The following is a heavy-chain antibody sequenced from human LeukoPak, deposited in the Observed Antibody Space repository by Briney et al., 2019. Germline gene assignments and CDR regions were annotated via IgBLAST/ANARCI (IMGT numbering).Heavy chain of an antibody. J-gene: IGHJ6*03. CDR2: FYSGGST. D-gene: IGHD3-22*01. V-gene: IGHV3-53*01. Sequence: PGGSLRLSCAASGFTVSSNYMRWVRQAPGRGREWVSVFYSGGSTNYADSVKGRFTISRDNSKNTLYLQMNSLRAEDTAVYYCAREWEGYYDSSGYRLPSYYMDVWGKGTTVTISS. CDR1: GFTVSSNY. CDR3: AREWEGYYDSSGYRLPSYYMDV.